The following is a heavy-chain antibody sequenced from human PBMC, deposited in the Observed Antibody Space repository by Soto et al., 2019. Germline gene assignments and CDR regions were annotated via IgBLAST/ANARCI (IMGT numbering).Heavy chain of an antibody. J-gene: IGHJ5*02. Sequence: DVQLLESGGGLVQRGGSLSLACEASGLTFSDHGMSWVRQAPGKGLEWVSAISGSVGSTYYANSVKGRFTISRDKSKNTLFLQMSSLRDKDTAVYYCAKERTIAARNYDAWGQGALVTVSS. V-gene: IGHV3-23*01. D-gene: IGHD6-6*01. CDR3: AKERTIAARNYDA. CDR2: ISGSVGST. CDR1: GLTFSDHG.